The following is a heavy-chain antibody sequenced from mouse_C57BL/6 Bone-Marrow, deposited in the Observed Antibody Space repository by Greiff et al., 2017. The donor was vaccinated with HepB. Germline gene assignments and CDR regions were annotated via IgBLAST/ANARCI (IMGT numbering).Heavy chain of an antibody. J-gene: IGHJ2*01. D-gene: IGHD2-3*01. CDR1: GYTFTGYW. V-gene: IGHV1-55*01. CDR3: ARYNGYYP. Sequence: VQLQQSGAELVKPGASVKMSCKASGYTFTGYWITWVKQRPGQGLEWIGDIYPGSGSTNYNEKFKSKATLTVDTSSSTAYMQLSSLTSEDSAVYYCARYNGYYPWGQGTTLTVSS. CDR2: IYPGSGST.